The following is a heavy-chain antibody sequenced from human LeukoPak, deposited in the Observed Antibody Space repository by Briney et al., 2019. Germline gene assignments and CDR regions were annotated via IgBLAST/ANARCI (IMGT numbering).Heavy chain of an antibody. D-gene: IGHD3-22*01. J-gene: IGHJ2*01. V-gene: IGHV4-34*01. CDR1: GGSFSGYY. CDR3: ARGVTMIVVVIHDWYFDL. CDR2: IDHSGSA. Sequence: SETLSLTCAVYGGSFSGYYWSWIRQPPGKGLEWIGEIDHSGSANYNPALKSRVTISVDTSKNQFSLKLTSVTAADTAVYYCARGVTMIVVVIHDWYFDLWGRGTLVTVSS.